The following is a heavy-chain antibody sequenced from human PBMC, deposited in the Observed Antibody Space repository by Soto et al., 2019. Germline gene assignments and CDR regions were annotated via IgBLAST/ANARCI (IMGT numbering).Heavy chain of an antibody. Sequence: LRLSCAASGFTFTNYCMHWVRQAPGKGLEWVAAVSFDGNSQYYVDSVKGRFTISRDNSKNTLYLQMNSLKAADTAVYYCAKDQGYTGYEYFDYWGQGTLVTVSS. V-gene: IGHV3-30*18. CDR1: GFTFTNYC. D-gene: IGHD5-12*01. CDR2: VSFDGNSQ. J-gene: IGHJ4*01. CDR3: AKDQGYTGYEYFDY.